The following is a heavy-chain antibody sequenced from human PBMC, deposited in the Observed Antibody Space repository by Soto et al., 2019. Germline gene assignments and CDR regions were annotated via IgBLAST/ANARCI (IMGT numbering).Heavy chain of an antibody. J-gene: IGHJ6*03. CDR2: IYPGDSDT. Sequence: HGESLKISCKGSGYSFTSYWIGWVRQMPGKGLEWMGIIYPGDSDTRYSPSFQGQVTISADKSISTAYLQWSSLKASDTAMYYCARHAEYCTNGVCYKNYYYMDVWGKGTTVTVSS. CDR1: GYSFTSYW. CDR3: ARHAEYCTNGVCYKNYYYMDV. V-gene: IGHV5-51*01. D-gene: IGHD2-8*01.